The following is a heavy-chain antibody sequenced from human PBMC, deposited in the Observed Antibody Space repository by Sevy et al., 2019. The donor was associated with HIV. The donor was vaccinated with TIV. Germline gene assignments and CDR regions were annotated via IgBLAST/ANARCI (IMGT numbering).Heavy chain of an antibody. V-gene: IGHV3-30*02. J-gene: IGHJ4*02. D-gene: IGHD5-18*01. CDR2: IRYDGGNK. CDR1: GFTFSSYG. CDR3: AKEYSYCYWIDY. Sequence: GGSLRLSCAASGFTFSSYGMHWVRQAPGKGLEWVAFIRYDGGNKYYADSVKGRFTIFRDNSKNTLYLQMNSLRAEDTAVYYCAKEYSYCYWIDYWGQGSLVTVSS.